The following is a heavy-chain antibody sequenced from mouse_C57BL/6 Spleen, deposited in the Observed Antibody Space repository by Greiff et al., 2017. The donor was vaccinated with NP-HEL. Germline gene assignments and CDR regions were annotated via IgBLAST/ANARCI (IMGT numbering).Heavy chain of an antibody. J-gene: IGHJ1*03. D-gene: IGHD1-1*01. CDR2: INPSSGYT. CDR3: ARYYGSSYGYFDV. Sequence: VQLQQSGAELAKPGASVKLSCKASGCTFTSYWMHWVKQRPGQGLEWIGYINPSSGYTKYNQKFKDKATLTADKSSSTAYMQLSSLTYEDSAVYYCARYYGSSYGYFDVWGTGTTVTVSS. CDR1: GCTFTSYW. V-gene: IGHV1-7*01.